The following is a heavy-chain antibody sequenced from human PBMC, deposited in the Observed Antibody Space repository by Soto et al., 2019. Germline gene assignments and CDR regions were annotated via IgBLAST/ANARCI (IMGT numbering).Heavy chain of an antibody. J-gene: IGHJ5*02. D-gene: IGHD5-18*01. Sequence: SETLSLTCTVSGGSISSYYWSWIRQPPGKGLEWIGYIFYSGTTPYNPSLKSRVAISLDTSKNQFSLRLSSVTAADTAVYYCARGRGYSYGLDPWGQGTLVTVSS. CDR2: IFYSGTT. CDR1: GGSISSYY. CDR3: ARGRGYSYGLDP. V-gene: IGHV4-59*08.